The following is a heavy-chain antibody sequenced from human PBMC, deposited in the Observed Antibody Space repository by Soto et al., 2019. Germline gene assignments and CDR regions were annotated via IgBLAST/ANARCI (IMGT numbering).Heavy chain of an antibody. V-gene: IGHV3-48*02. CDR3: ARDRGVIITTYAYYYYYGMDV. J-gene: IGHJ6*02. D-gene: IGHD3-10*01. CDR2: ISSSSSTI. CDR1: GFTFSSYS. Sequence: GGSLRLSCAASGFTFSSYSMNWVRQAPGKGLEWVSYISSSSSTIYYADSVKGRLTISRDNAKNSLYLQMNSLRDEDTAVYYCARDRGVIITTYAYYYYYGMDVWGQGTTVTVSS.